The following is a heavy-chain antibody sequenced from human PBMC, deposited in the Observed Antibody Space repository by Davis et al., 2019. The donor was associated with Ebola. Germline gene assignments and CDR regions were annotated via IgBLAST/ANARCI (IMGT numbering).Heavy chain of an antibody. Sequence: PGGSLRLSCAASGFTFRNYAIDWVRQAPGKGLEWVAVIAYDGSTKYYADSVKGRFTISRDDSTNTVYLQMNSLTTEDTAIYFCARDSRGGGVTSKVLQHWGQGTLVTVSS. D-gene: IGHD2-21*02. V-gene: IGHV3-30*04. CDR1: GFTFRNYA. J-gene: IGHJ1*01. CDR2: IAYDGSTK. CDR3: ARDSRGGGVTSKVLQH.